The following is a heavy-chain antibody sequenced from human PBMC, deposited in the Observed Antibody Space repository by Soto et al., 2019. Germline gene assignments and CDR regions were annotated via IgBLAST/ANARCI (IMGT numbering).Heavy chain of an antibody. CDR2: INPSGGST. J-gene: IGHJ6*02. V-gene: IGHV1-46*04. D-gene: IGHD2-15*01. Sequence: QVQLVQSGAEVKKPGASVKVSCKASGYTFTSYYMHWVRQAPGQGLEWMGIINPSGGSTSYAQKLQGRVTMTRDTSTSTVYMELSSLRSEDTAVYYCARNIVMVAGDYYYGMDVWGQGTTVTVSS. CDR3: ARNIVMVAGDYYYGMDV. CDR1: GYTFTSYY.